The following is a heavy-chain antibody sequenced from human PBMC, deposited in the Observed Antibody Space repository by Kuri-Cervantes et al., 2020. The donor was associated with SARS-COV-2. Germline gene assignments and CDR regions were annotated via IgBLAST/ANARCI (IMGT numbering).Heavy chain of an antibody. V-gene: IGHV3-21*04. Sequence: GESLKISCAASGFTFSSYSMNWVRQAPGKGLEWVSSISSSGSTIYYADSVKGRFTISRDNAKNSLYLQMNSLRAEDTAVYYCAKDPSTAYYYYYYMDVWGKGTTVTVYS. J-gene: IGHJ6*03. CDR3: AKDPSTAYYYYYYMDV. CDR2: ISSSGSTI. CDR1: GFTFSSYS. D-gene: IGHD4-17*01.